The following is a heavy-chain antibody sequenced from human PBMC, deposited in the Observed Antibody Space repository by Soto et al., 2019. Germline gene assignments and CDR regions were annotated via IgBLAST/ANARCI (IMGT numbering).Heavy chain of an antibody. CDR2: INHSGST. CDR3: ASGGVRPCSGGSCSSGVCYFDN. CDR1: CGSFSGCY. V-gene: IGHV4-34*01. J-gene: IGHJ4*02. Sequence: SETQCRPCAVYCGSFSGCYWSWIRQPPGKGREWSGEINHSGSTNYNPSLKSRVTISVDTSKNQSFLKLSSVTAADPAVYYCASGGVRPCSGGSCSSGVCYFDNWGQGTLLTVSS. D-gene: IGHD2-15*01.